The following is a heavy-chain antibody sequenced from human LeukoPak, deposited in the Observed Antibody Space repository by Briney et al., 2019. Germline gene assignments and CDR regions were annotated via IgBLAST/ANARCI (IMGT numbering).Heavy chain of an antibody. CDR1: GFTVSSNY. CDR3: ARAVYATPPRYYYYYGMDV. J-gene: IGHJ6*02. V-gene: IGHV4-34*01. Sequence: GSLRLSCAASGFTVSSNYMSWIRQPPGKGLEWIGEINHSGSTNYNPSLKSRVTISVDTSKNQFSLKLSSVTAADTAVYYCARAVYATPPRYYYYYGMDVWGQGTTVTVSS. CDR2: INHSGST. D-gene: IGHD2-8*01.